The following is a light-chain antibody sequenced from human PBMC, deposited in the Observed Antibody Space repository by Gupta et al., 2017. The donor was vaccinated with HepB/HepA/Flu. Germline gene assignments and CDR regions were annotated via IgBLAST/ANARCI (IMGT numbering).Light chain of an antibody. CDR2: STS. V-gene: IGKV1-39*01. CDR3: QQSYSNPT. CDR1: QSIITY. Sequence: DIQMTQSPSSLSASLGDRVTITCRASQSIITYLNWYQQKPGKAPKLLIYSTSSLQSGVPSRFSGSGSETDFTITITSLQHEDFATYYCQQSYSNPTFGQGTRLEIK. J-gene: IGKJ5*01.